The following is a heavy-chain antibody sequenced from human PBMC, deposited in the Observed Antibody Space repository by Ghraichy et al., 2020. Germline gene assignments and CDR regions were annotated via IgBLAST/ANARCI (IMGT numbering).Heavy chain of an antibody. D-gene: IGHD2-21*01. CDR3: VAPGIQSGGEGGDV. Sequence: GGSLRLSCAASGFTFSAYWMNWVRQAPGKGLVWVSRINTDGSDKSFADSVKGRFTISRDNAKNTLYLQLNSLRVEDTAVYYCVAPGIQSGGEGGDVWGRGTMVTVSS. CDR2: INTDGSDK. J-gene: IGHJ3*01. V-gene: IGHV3-74*01. CDR1: GFTFSAYW.